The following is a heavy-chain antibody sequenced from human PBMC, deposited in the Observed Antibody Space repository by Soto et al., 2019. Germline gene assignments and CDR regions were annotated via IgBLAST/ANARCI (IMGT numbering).Heavy chain of an antibody. D-gene: IGHD2-21*01. V-gene: IGHV3-74*01. J-gene: IGHJ6*02. CDR3: TRLSGDHVAFFSYGMEV. Sequence: DVQLVESGGTLVQPGGSLRLSCAASGFTFSTYWMNWVRQVPGKGLVWLAGMKSDGTITNYADSVKGRFTISRDNVQITLSLPMHGLRGAYTAVYSCTRLSGDHVAFFSYGMEVWGRGTTVTVSS. CDR2: MKSDGTIT. CDR1: GFTFSTYW.